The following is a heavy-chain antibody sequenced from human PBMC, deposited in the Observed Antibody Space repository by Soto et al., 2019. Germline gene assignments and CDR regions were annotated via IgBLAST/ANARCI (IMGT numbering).Heavy chain of an antibody. CDR3: AKVGGSYHSGPFDY. D-gene: IGHD1-26*01. V-gene: IGHV3-23*01. J-gene: IGHJ4*02. CDR2: LSGSGGST. Sequence: EVQLLESGGGLVQPGGSLRLSCAASGFTFSSYAMSWVRQAPGKGLEWVSTLSGSGGSTYYADSVKGRFTISRDNSKNTLYLQMNSPRAEDTAVYYCAKVGGSYHSGPFDYWGQGTLVTVSS. CDR1: GFTFSSYA.